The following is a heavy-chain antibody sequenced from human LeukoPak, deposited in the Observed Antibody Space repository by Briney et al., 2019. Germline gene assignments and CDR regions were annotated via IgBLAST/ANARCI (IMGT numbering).Heavy chain of an antibody. CDR3: ARAIYDFWSGYPALYYFDY. Sequence: GGSLEISCKGSGYSFTSYWIGWGRQVPGKGLGGMGIIYPGESDTRYSPSLEGQVTISADKSISTASLQWNSLKASDTAMYYCARAIYDFWSGYPALYYFDYWGQGPLVTVSS. CDR2: IYPGESDT. J-gene: IGHJ4*02. V-gene: IGHV5-51*01. CDR1: GYSFTSYW. D-gene: IGHD3-3*01.